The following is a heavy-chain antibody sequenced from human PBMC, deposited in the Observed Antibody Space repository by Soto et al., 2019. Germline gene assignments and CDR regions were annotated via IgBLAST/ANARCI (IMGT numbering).Heavy chain of an antibody. D-gene: IGHD2-15*01. CDR1: GFTFSSYA. V-gene: IGHV3-23*01. CDR3: AKYVVAATRFDY. CDR2: ISGSGGRT. Sequence: EVQLLESGGGLVQPGGSLRLSCAASGFTFSSYAMSWVRQAPGKGLEWVSAISGSGGRTYYADSVKGRFTISRDNSKNTLYLQMNSLRAEDTAVYYCAKYVVAATRFDYWGQGTLVTVSS. J-gene: IGHJ4*02.